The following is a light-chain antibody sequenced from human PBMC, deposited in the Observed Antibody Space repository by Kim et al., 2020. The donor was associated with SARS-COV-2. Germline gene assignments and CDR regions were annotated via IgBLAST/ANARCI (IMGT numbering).Light chain of an antibody. Sequence: QSALAQPGSVSGSPRQSITISCTGTSSDVGRYNYVTWYQQHPGKAPKLILYDVSDRPSGVSDRFSGSKSGNTASLTISGLQVEDEADYYCSSFTTTSSSTLVFGTGTKVTVL. J-gene: IGLJ1*01. CDR2: DVS. CDR3: SSFTTTSSSTLV. CDR1: SSDVGRYNY. V-gene: IGLV2-14*03.